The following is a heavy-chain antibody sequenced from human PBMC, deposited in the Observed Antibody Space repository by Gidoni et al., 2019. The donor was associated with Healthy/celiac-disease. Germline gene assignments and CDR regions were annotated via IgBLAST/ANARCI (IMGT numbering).Heavy chain of an antibody. D-gene: IGHD3-9*01. CDR2: IGTAGDT. V-gene: IGHV3-13*01. CDR3: ARADILTGYYPPYYYGMDV. CDR1: GFTFSSYD. Sequence: EVQLVESGGGLVQPGGSLRLSCAASGFTFSSYDMHWVRQATGKGLEWVSAIGTAGDTYYPGSVKGRFTISRENAKNSLYLQMNSLRAGDTAVYYCARADILTGYYPPYYYGMDVWGQGTTVTVSS. J-gene: IGHJ6*02.